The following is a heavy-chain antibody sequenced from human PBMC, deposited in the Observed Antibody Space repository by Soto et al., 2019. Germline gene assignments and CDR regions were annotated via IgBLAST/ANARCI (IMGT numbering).Heavy chain of an antibody. J-gene: IGHJ4*02. V-gene: IGHV4-59*01. D-gene: IGHD3-22*01. Sequence: SETLSLTCTVSGGSISTYYWSWIRQPPGKGLEWIGYIYYSGSTNYNPSLKTRVTISVDTSKNQFSLKLSSVTAADTAVYYCARFSSALGGFDYWGQGTLVTVSS. CDR3: ARFSSALGGFDY. CDR2: IYYSGST. CDR1: GGSISTYY.